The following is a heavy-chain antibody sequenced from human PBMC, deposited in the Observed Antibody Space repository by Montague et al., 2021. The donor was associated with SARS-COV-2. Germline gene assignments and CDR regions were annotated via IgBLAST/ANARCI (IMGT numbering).Heavy chain of an antibody. CDR3: ARLGDGVVPSPILGVGPYYSYYYMDV. J-gene: IGHJ6*03. V-gene: IGHV4-34*01. D-gene: IGHD3-10*01. Sequence: SETLSLTCAVHGGSLSTYSWNWIRRPPGKGLEWIGEIHHGGSTNYNPSLKSRVTISADTSKNQFSLKLTSVAAADTAVYYCARLGDGVVPSPILGVGPYYSYYYMDVWGKGTTVTVSS. CDR1: GGSLSTYS. CDR2: IHHGGST.